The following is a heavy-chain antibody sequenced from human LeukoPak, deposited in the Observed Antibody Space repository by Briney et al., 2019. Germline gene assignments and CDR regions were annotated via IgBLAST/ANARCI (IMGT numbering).Heavy chain of an antibody. D-gene: IGHD2-21*02. CDR2: INPNSGGT. CDR1: GYTFTGYY. V-gene: IGHV1-2*02. Sequence: GASVKVSCKASGYTFTGYYMHWVRQAPGQGLEWMGWINPNSGGTNYAQKFQGRVTMTRDTSISTAYMELSRLRSDDTAVYYCASSGGGDCYSCGYFDYWGQGTLVTVSS. CDR3: ASSGGGDCYSCGYFDY. J-gene: IGHJ4*02.